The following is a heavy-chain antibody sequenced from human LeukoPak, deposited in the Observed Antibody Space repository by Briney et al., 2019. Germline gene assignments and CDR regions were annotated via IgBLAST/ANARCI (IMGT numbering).Heavy chain of an antibody. CDR1: GGSISSYY. Sequence: PSETLSLTCTVSGGSISSYYWSWIRQPPGEGLEWIGSIYYSGSTYYNPSLKSRVTISVDTSKNQFSLKLSSVTAADTAVYYCARDSRYGSQPFDPWGQGTLVTVSS. CDR3: ARDSRYGSQPFDP. CDR2: IYYSGST. V-gene: IGHV4-39*07. D-gene: IGHD3-10*01. J-gene: IGHJ5*02.